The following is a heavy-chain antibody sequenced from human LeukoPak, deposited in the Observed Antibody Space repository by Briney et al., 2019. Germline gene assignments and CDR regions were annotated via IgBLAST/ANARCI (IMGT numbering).Heavy chain of an antibody. D-gene: IGHD5-12*01. Sequence: GVSLRLSCAASGFTFSSYAMSWVRQAPGKGLEWVSGISDSGGSTYYADSVKGRFTISRDNSKNTPYLQMNSLRAEDTAVYYCAKHYSGYVLKWFDPWGQGTLVTVSS. CDR2: ISDSGGST. J-gene: IGHJ5*02. V-gene: IGHV3-23*01. CDR3: AKHYSGYVLKWFDP. CDR1: GFTFSSYA.